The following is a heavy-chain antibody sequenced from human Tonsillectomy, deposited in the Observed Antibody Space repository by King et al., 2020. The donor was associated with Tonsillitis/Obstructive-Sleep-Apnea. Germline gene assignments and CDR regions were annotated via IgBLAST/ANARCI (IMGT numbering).Heavy chain of an antibody. D-gene: IGHD3-22*01. CDR3: ARLPYDSSVYTVFDV. CDR1: GFSLSNVIMG. V-gene: IGHV2-26*01. Sequence: TLKESGPGLVKPTETLTLTCTVSGFSLSNVIMGVSWIRQPPGKALEWLAHIFSSDEKSYSTSLKSRLSISKDTSKSQVVLNMTHMDPVVTATYYCARLPYDSSVYTVFDVGGQGQMVTVPS. CDR2: IFSSDEK. J-gene: IGHJ3*01.